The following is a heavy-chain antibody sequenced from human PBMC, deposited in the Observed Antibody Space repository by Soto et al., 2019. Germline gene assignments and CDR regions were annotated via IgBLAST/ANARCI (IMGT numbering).Heavy chain of an antibody. CDR3: VKQAHGLDGVAFDY. J-gene: IGHJ4*02. CDR2: VSTSGRST. D-gene: IGHD2-15*01. Sequence: GVLRLSCSASGFIFSESTIYWVRQVPGKGLEAISAVSTSGRSTYYADSVKDRFTISRDNPKNTLFLQMGSLRPEDTAIYYCVKQAHGLDGVAFDYWGQGTQVTV. CDR1: GFIFSEST. V-gene: IGHV3-64D*06.